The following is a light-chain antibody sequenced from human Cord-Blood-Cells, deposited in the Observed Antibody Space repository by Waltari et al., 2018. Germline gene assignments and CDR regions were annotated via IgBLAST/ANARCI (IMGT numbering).Light chain of an antibody. J-gene: IGLJ3*02. Sequence: SSELTQDPAVSVALGQTVRITCQGDSLRSYYASWYQQKPGQAPVLVIYGKNNRPSGIPDRFSGSSSGNTASLTITGAQAEDEADYFCSSRDSRGKHQVFGGGTKLTVL. CDR1: SLRSYY. V-gene: IGLV3-19*01. CDR3: SSRDSRGKHQV. CDR2: GKN.